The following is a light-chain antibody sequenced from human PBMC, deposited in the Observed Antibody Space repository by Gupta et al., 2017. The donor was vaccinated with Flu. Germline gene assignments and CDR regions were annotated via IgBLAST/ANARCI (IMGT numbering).Light chain of an antibody. J-gene: IGKJ2*01. CDR1: QIIKTY. Sequence: ASLSASVGDRVTITCRASQIIKTYLNWYQQKSGQAPKLLIHGASHWNSGVPSRFSGSGSGTVFTLTISSRQPEDFATYYCQQIASHPRYTFGQGTKMKIK. CDR2: GAS. V-gene: IGKV1-39*01. CDR3: QQIASHPRYT.